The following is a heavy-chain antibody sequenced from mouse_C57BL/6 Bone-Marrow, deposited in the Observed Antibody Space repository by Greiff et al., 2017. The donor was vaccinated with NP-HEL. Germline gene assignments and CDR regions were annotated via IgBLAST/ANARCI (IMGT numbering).Heavy chain of an antibody. D-gene: IGHD1-1*02. J-gene: IGHJ2*01. CDR2: ISSGGSYT. Sequence: EVQGAESGGDLVKPGGSLKLSCAASGFTFSSYGMSWVRQTPDKRLEWVATISSGGSYTYYPDSVKGRFTISRDNAKNTLYLQMSSLKSEDTAKYYCARRGWDYFDYWGQGTTLTVSS. V-gene: IGHV5-6*01. CDR1: GFTFSSYG. CDR3: ARRGWDYFDY.